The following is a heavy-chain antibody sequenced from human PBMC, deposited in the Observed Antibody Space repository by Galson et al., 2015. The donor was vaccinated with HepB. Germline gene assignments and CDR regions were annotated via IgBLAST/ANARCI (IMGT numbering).Heavy chain of an antibody. CDR2: ISAYNGNT. D-gene: IGHD2-2*01. CDR3: ARDRGAYCSSTRCPYCYMDV. CDR1: GYTFTSYG. J-gene: IGHJ6*03. V-gene: IGHV1-18*01. Sequence: SVKVSCKASGYTFTSYGISWVRQAPGQGLEWMGWISAYNGNTNYAQKLQGRVTMTTDTSTSTAYMELRSLRSDDTAVYYCARDRGAYCSSTRCPYCYMDVWGKGTTVTVSS.